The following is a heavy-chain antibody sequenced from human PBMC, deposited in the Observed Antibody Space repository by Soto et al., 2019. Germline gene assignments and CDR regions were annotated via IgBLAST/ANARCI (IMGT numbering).Heavy chain of an antibody. J-gene: IGHJ3*02. CDR2: MSHSGGT. CDR3: ARVERGTATTVVDAFDI. V-gene: IGHV4-34*01. CDR1: GGFVSSGSYY. Sequence: QVQLQQWGAGLLKPSETPSLTCAVYGGFVSSGSYYWSWIRQPPGKGLEWIGEMSHSGGTHFNPSLKSRVTISVDTSKNQFSLMMSSVTAADTALYYCARVERGTATTVVDAFDIWGPGTMVTVSS. D-gene: IGHD1-1*01.